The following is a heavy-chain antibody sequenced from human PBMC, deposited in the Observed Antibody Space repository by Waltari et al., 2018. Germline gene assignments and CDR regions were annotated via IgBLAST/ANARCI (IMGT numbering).Heavy chain of an antibody. CDR3: ARDPSAPGGDV. V-gene: IGHV3-53*02. D-gene: IGHD3-10*01. CDR1: GFIVSNND. Sequence: EVQVVETGGGLIQPGGSLRLSCAASGFIVSNNDMNWVRQAPGKGLGWVSIRYSSGDTYYAASVEGRFTISRDNSKNTLYLQMNSLRAEDTAVYYCARDPSAPGGDVWGKGTTVTVSS. CDR2: RYSSGDT. J-gene: IGHJ6*04.